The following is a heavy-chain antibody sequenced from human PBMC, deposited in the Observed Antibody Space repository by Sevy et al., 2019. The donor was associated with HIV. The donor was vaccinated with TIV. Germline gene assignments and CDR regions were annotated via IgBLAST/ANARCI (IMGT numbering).Heavy chain of an antibody. D-gene: IGHD3-9*01. CDR2: ISAYNGNT. V-gene: IGHV1-18*01. Sequence: ASVKVSCKASGYTFTSYGISWVRQAPGQGLEWMGWISAYNGNTNYAQKLQGRVTMTTDTSTSTAYMELRSLRSDDTAVYYCATVRFFESTYYYGMDVWGQGTTVTVSS. CDR1: GYTFTSYG. J-gene: IGHJ6*02. CDR3: ATVRFFESTYYYGMDV.